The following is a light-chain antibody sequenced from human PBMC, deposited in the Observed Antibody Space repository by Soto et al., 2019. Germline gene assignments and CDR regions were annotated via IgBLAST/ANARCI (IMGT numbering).Light chain of an antibody. J-gene: IGKJ2*01. V-gene: IGKV1-39*01. CDR2: TTS. CDR1: QNIFTY. Sequence: DIQVTQSPSSLSASVGDRVTITCRASQNIFTYLNWYQQRPGKAPNLLIYTTSNLQSGVPSRFSGSGSGTDFPLTISSLQPEDLATYYCQHSYSSPTFGRGTKVEIK. CDR3: QHSYSSPT.